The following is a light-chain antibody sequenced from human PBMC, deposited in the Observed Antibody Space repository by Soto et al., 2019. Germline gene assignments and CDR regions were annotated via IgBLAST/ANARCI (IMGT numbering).Light chain of an antibody. CDR1: QSISSW. Sequence: DIQMTQSPSTLSASVGDRVTITCRASQSISSWLAWYQQKPGKATKLLIYDASRLESGVPSRFSGSGSGTEFTLTISSLQPDDFATYYCQQYNSYPYTFGQGTKVDI. CDR3: QQYNSYPYT. J-gene: IGKJ2*01. CDR2: DAS. V-gene: IGKV1-5*01.